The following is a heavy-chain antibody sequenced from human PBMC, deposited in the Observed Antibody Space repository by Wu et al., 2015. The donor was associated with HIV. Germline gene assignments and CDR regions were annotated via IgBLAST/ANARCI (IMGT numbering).Heavy chain of an antibody. CDR2: FDPEDGET. Sequence: QVQLVQSGAEVKKPGASVKVSCKVSGYTLTELSMHWVRQAPGKGLEWMGGFDPEDGETIYAQKFQGRVTMTEDTSTDTAYMELSSLRSEDTAVYYCATSGFCSSTSCYALVAFDIWGQGDNGHRLF. V-gene: IGHV1-24*01. J-gene: IGHJ3*02. CDR1: GYTLTELS. D-gene: IGHD2-2*01. CDR3: ATSGFCSSTSCYALVAFDI.